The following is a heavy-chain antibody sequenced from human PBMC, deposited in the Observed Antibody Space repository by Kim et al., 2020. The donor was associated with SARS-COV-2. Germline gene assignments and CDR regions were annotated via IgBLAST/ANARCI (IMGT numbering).Heavy chain of an antibody. D-gene: IGHD2-21*01. CDR3: ARGLWTFDY. V-gene: IGHV4-59*09. CDR2: GT. Sequence: GTSDKPSLKSRVNLSVNTSKNQFSLKLSSVTAADTAVYYCARGLWTFDYWGQGILVTVSS. J-gene: IGHJ4*02.